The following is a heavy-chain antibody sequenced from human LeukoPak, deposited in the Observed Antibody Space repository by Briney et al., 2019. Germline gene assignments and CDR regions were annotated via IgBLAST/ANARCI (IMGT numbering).Heavy chain of an antibody. CDR1: GFAFPTYA. D-gene: IGHD1/OR15-1a*01. CDR3: AKEPRWEQLHSFDI. J-gene: IGHJ3*02. Sequence: GGSLRLSCVASGFAFPTYAMMWVRQVPGKGLEWVSSIRVSDGARFYADSMKGRFTMSRDNPKNTLFLQMNSLRPEDTAVYYCAKEPRWEQLHSFDIWGQGTTVIVSS. V-gene: IGHV3-23*01. CDR2: IRVSDGAR.